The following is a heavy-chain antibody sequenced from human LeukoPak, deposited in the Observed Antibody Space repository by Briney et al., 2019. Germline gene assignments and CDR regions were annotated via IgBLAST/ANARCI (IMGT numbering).Heavy chain of an antibody. CDR1: GYTFTGYY. Sequence: ASVKVSCKASGYTFTGYYMHWVRHAPEQGLEWRGIINPSGGSTSYAQKFQGRVTMTRGTSTSTVYMELSSLRAEDTAVYYCATAGSYYCYMDVWCKGTTVTVSS. CDR2: INPSGGST. J-gene: IGHJ6*03. V-gene: IGHV1-46*01. D-gene: IGHD3-10*01. CDR3: ATAGSYYCYMDV.